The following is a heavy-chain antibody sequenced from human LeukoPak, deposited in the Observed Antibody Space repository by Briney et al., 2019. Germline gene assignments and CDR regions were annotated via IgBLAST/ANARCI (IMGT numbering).Heavy chain of an antibody. V-gene: IGHV1-2*02. CDR3: ARDARGAAAEYFDY. CDR1: GYTFTGYC. CDR2: INPNSGGT. D-gene: IGHD6-13*01. J-gene: IGHJ4*02. Sequence: ASVKVSCKASGYTFTGYCMHWVRQAPGQGLEWMGWINPNSGGTNYAQKFQGRVTMTRDTSISTAYMELSRLRSDDTAVYYCARDARGAAAEYFDYWGQGTLVTVSS.